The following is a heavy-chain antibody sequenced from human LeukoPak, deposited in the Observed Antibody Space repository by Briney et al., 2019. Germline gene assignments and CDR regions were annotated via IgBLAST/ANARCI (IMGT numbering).Heavy chain of an antibody. V-gene: IGHV1-2*02. D-gene: IGHD3-10*01. Sequence: ASVKVSCKASGYTFTGYYMHWVRQAPGQGLEWMGWINPNSGGTNYAQKFQGRVTMTRDTSISTAYMELSRLRSDDTAVYYCARDELLWFGESHWFDPWGQGTLVTVSS. CDR3: ARDELLWFGESHWFDP. CDR1: GYTFTGYY. CDR2: INPNSGGT. J-gene: IGHJ5*02.